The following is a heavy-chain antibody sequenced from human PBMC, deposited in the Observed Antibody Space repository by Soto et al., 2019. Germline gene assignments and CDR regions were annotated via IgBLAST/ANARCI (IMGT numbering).Heavy chain of an antibody. V-gene: IGHV4-59*01. CDR1: GGSMSSYY. Sequence: KTSETLSLTCTVSGGSMSSYYWTWIRQPPGKGLEWIGFIHYGGGTVYNPALRSRVTVTVETSKKQFSLNLSSVTAADTAVYYCVGARYAGVGATYSESWGQGALVTV. D-gene: IGHD1-26*01. CDR2: IHYGGGT. J-gene: IGHJ4*02. CDR3: VGARYAGVGATYSES.